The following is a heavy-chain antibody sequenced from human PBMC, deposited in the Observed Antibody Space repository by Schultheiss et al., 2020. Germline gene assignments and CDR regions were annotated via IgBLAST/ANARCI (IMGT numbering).Heavy chain of an antibody. D-gene: IGHD2-21*02. J-gene: IGHJ4*02. CDR2: IYFTEST. CDR3: ARFDCSADTCYFDS. Sequence: SETLSLTCTVSSGSIGTGHYFWTWIRQCPGQGLEWVGYIYFTESTYYNPSLRSRVTISLDTSNNQFSLRLTSVTAADTAVYYCARFDCSADTCYFDSWGQGTLVTVSS. CDR1: SGSIGTGHYF. V-gene: IGHV4-31*03.